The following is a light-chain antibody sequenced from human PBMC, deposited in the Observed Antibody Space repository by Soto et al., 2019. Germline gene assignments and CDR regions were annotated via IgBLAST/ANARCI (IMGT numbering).Light chain of an antibody. CDR2: ATS. CDR3: LQDYNYPLT. Sequence: IQLTQSPTVLSASVGDTVTITCRASQALSNYLAWYQQKPGKAPNLLIYATSSLQSGVPSRFSGSGSGTDFTLTISSLQPEDFATYYCLQDYNYPLTFGGGTKVDIK. V-gene: IGKV1-6*01. J-gene: IGKJ4*01. CDR1: QALSNY.